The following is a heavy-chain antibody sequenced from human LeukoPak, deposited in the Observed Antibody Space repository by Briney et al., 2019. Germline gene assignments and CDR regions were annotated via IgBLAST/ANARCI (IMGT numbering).Heavy chain of an antibody. D-gene: IGHD3-16*01. CDR1: GGSFSGDY. Sequence: SETLSLTCAVYGGSFSGDYWSWIRQPPGKGLEWIGEINHSGSTNYNPSLKSRVTISVDTSKNQFSLKLSSVTAADTAVYYCASRYLYVWGNSAMDYWGQGTLVTVSS. V-gene: IGHV4-34*01. CDR3: ASRYLYVWGNSAMDY. CDR2: INHSGST. J-gene: IGHJ4*02.